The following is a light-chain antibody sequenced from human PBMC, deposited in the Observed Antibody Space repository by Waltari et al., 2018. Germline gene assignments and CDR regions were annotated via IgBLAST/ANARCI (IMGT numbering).Light chain of an antibody. J-gene: IGKJ2*01. CDR2: GAS. V-gene: IGKV3-15*01. CDR1: QSVSRT. CDR3: QQYNNWPPYT. Sequence: EIVMTQSPATLSVSPGERATLSCRASQSVSRTLAWSQQKPGQAPRLLIYGASTRATGIPARFSGSGSGTEFTLTISSLQSEDFAVYYCQQYNNWPPYTFGQGTKLEIK.